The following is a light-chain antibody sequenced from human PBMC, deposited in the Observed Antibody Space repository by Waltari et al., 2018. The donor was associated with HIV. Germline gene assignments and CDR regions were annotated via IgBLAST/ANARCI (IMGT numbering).Light chain of an antibody. CDR2: GAS. CDR1: QSISSSY. J-gene: IGKJ2*01. Sequence: EIVLTQSPGTLSLSPGERATVSCRASQSISSSYLAWYQQKPGQAPRLLIYGASSRATGIPDRFSGSVSGTDFTLTISRLEPEDFAVYYCQQFGTSPRTFGQGTKLEIK. CDR3: QQFGTSPRT. V-gene: IGKV3-20*01.